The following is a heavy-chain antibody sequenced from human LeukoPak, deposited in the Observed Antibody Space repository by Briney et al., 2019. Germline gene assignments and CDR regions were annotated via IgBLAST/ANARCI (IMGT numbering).Heavy chain of an antibody. CDR1: GFTFSSYG. CDR2: ISYDGSNK. CDR3: AKDRYYGSGSYAFDI. Sequence: GRSLRLSCAASGFTFSSYGMHWVRQAPGKGLEWVAVISYDGSNKYYADSVKGRFTISRDNSKNTLYLQMNSLRAEDTAVYYCAKDRYYGSGSYAFDIWGQGTMVTVSS. D-gene: IGHD3-10*01. V-gene: IGHV3-30*18. J-gene: IGHJ3*02.